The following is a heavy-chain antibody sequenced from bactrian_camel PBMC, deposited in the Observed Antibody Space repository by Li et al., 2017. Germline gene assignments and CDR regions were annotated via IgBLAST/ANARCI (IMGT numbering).Heavy chain of an antibody. CDR2: ISAIGTT. J-gene: IGHJ4*01. CDR3: TKDLSYGTRDWTHST. Sequence: HVQLVESGGGSVQAGGSLRLSCLASGYIFSSCGMGWYRQVPGKERELVSTISAIGTTTYADSVKGRFTISRDNAKNTLYLQMTNLRIDDTAMYYCTKDLSYGTRDWTHSTRGQGTQVTVS. CDR1: GYIFSSCG. V-gene: IGHV3S53*01. D-gene: IGHD3*01.